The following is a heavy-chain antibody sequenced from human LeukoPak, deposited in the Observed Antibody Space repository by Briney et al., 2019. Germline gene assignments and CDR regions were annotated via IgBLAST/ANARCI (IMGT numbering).Heavy chain of an antibody. V-gene: IGHV1-8*01. CDR3: ARSSPLYDFWSGYFLDAFDI. CDR1: RYTFTSYD. Sequence: ASVKVSCKASRYTFTSYDINWVRQATGQGLEWMGWMNPNSGNTGYAQKFQGRVTMTRNTSISTAYMELSSLRSEDTAVYYCARSSPLYDFWSGYFLDAFDIWGQGTMVTVSS. CDR2: MNPNSGNT. J-gene: IGHJ3*02. D-gene: IGHD3-3*01.